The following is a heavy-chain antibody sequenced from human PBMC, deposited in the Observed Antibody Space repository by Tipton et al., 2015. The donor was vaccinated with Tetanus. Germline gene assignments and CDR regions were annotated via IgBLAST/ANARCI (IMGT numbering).Heavy chain of an antibody. Sequence: TLSLTCTVSGGSISSYYWSWIRQPPGKGLEWIGEINHSGSTNYNPSLKSRVTISVDTSKNQFSLKLSSVTAADTAVYYCARGGREQWLANFDYWGQGTLVTVSS. CDR2: INHSGST. CDR3: ARGGREQWLANFDY. D-gene: IGHD6-19*01. CDR1: GGSISSYY. V-gene: IGHV4-34*01. J-gene: IGHJ4*02.